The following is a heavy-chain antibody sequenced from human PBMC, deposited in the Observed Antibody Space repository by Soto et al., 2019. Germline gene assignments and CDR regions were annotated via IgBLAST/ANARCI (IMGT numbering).Heavy chain of an antibody. J-gene: IGHJ4*02. CDR3: ANDRVYYYDNSGYYNFDY. V-gene: IGHV3-30-3*02. CDR1: GFIFSNYA. CDR2: VSYDGNNQ. Sequence: QVQLVESGGGVVQPGRSLRVSCAASGFIFSNYAMHWVRQAPGKGLEWVAVVSYDGNNQFYEESVKGRFTISRDSSKTTQYLQINHLREVEADVYYCANDRVYYYDNSGYYNFDYGGKGTLVIVSS. D-gene: IGHD3-22*01.